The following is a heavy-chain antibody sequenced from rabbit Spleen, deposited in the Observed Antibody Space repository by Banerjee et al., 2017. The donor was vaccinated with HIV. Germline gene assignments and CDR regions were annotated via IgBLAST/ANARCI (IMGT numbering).Heavy chain of an antibody. J-gene: IGHJ4*01. V-gene: IGHV1S45*01. CDR1: GFSFSSNYW. CDR3: ARDLVVAIGWNFNL. D-gene: IGHD3-3*01. Sequence: QQQVEESGGDLVKPEGSLTLTCTASGFSFSSNYWICWVRQALGKGLEWIACIDTNDGDTDYANWPKGRFTISKTSSTTVTLQMTSLTAADTATYFCARDLVVAIGWNFNLWGQGTLVTVS. CDR2: IDTNDGDT.